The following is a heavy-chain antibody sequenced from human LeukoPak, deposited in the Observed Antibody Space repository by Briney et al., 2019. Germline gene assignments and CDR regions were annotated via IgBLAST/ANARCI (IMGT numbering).Heavy chain of an antibody. CDR2: ITTSSGYI. V-gene: IGHV3-21*06. CDR3: ARDPYSGSYGDYYYYYMDV. Sequence: SGGSLRLSCAASGFSFSTYNMNWVRQAPGKGLEWVSSITTSSGYIYYADSVKGRFTISRDNAKSSLYLQMNGLRDEDTAVYYCARDPYSGSYGDYYYYYMDVWGKGTTVTISS. CDR1: GFSFSTYN. J-gene: IGHJ6*03. D-gene: IGHD1-26*01.